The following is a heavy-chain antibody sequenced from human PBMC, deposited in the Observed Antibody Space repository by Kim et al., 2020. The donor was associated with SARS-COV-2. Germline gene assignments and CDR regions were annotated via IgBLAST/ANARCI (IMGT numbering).Heavy chain of an antibody. J-gene: IGHJ4*02. D-gene: IGHD3-3*01. Sequence: ASVKVSCKVSGYTLTELSMHWVRQAPGKGLEWMGGFDPEDCETICAQKFQGRVTMTKDTSTDTAYMELSSLRSGDKDVYYCAREAAIFGVVMPDYWGQGTLVTVSS. CDR3: AREAAIFGVVMPDY. CDR1: GYTLTELS. CDR2: FDPEDCET. V-gene: IGHV1-24*01.